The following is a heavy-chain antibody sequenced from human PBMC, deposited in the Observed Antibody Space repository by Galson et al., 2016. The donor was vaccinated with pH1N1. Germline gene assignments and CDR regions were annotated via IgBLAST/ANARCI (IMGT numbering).Heavy chain of an antibody. CDR2: ISSSGDNI. D-gene: IGHD5-18*01. V-gene: IGHV3-30-3*01. CDR1: GFTFSIFA. Sequence: SLRLSCAASGFTFSIFAMHWVRQAPGEGLEWVAVISSSGDNIFYADSVKGRFTISRDSSKNTLYLQMNNLRPEDTAFYYCARVRSCGYNYAQQFVDWGQGTLVTVSS. CDR3: ARVRSCGYNYAQQFVD. J-gene: IGHJ4*02.